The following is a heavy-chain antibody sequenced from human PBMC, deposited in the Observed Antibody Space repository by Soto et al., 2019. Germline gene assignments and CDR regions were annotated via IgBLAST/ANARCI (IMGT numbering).Heavy chain of an antibody. CDR1: GGSVSSGSYY. CDR3: ARGWVPYCNGGSCYYREVDV. J-gene: IGHJ4*02. D-gene: IGHD2-15*01. Sequence: PSETLSLTCTVSGGSVSSGSYYWSWIRQPPGKGLEWVANIYNTGITSYDPALKTRVTISVDRSKSQFSLKVNSVTAADTAVYYCARGWVPYCNGGSCYYREVDVWGQGTLVTVSS. V-gene: IGHV4-61*01. CDR2: IYNTGIT.